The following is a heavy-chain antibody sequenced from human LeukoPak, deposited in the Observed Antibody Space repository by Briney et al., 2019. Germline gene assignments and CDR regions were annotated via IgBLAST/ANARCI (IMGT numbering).Heavy chain of an antibody. CDR3: ARLYGPGDYFDY. D-gene: IGHD3-10*01. J-gene: IGHJ4*02. V-gene: IGHV1-18*01. CDR2: ISAYNGNT. Sequence: ASVKVSCKATGFTFTNYDINWVRRAPGQGLEWMGWISAYNGNTNYAQKLQGRVTMTTDTSTSTAYMELRSLRSDDTAVYYCARLYGPGDYFDYWGQGTLVTVSP. CDR1: GFTFTNYD.